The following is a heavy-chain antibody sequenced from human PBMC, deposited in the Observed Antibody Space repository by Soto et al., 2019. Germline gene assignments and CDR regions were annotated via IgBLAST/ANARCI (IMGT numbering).Heavy chain of an antibody. D-gene: IGHD6-13*01. CDR3: AREAAAGPGMDV. V-gene: IGHV1-69*13. CDR2: IIPIFGTA. Sequence: ASVKVSCKASGGTFSSYAISWVRQAPGQGLEWMGGIIPIFGTANYAQKFQGRVTITADESTSTAYMELSSLRSEDTAVYYCAREAAAGPGMDVWGQGTTVTVSS. J-gene: IGHJ6*02. CDR1: GGTFSSYA.